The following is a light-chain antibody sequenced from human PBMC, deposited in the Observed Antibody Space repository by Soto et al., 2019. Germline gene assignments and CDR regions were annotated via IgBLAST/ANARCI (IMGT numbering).Light chain of an antibody. J-gene: IGKJ1*01. Sequence: EVVLTQSPATLSLSPGERATLSCRASQSVSSYLSWYQQKPCQAPRLLIYDASNRATGIPDRFSGSGSGTDFTLTIRRLEPDDFAVYYCQQYGSSGTFGQGTKVDIK. CDR3: QQYGSSGT. V-gene: IGKV3-20*01. CDR1: QSVSSY. CDR2: DAS.